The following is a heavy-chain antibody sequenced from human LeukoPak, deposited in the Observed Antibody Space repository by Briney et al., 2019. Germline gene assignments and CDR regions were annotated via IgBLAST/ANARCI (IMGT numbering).Heavy chain of an antibody. CDR1: GYTLINYA. Sequence: ASVTVSCKASGYTLINYAINWGRQAPGQRPEWIGWINAGNGNTKYSQKFQGRVTITRDTSASTTYMELSSLRSEDTAVYYCARGPRAAADDYWGQGTLVTVSS. J-gene: IGHJ4*02. CDR2: INAGNGNT. D-gene: IGHD6-13*01. CDR3: ARGPRAAADDY. V-gene: IGHV1-3*01.